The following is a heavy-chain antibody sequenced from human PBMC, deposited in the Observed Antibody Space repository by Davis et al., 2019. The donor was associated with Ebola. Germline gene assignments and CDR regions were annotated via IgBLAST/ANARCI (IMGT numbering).Heavy chain of an antibody. J-gene: IGHJ4*02. CDR3: ASHRDGYKIIDY. CDR2: INPNSGGT. V-gene: IGHV1-2*02. D-gene: IGHD5-24*01. Sequence: ASVTVSCKASGYTFTRYYMHWVRQAPGQGLEWMGWINPNSGGTNYAHKFQGRVTMTRDTSISTAYMELSRLRSDDTAVYYCASHRDGYKIIDYWGQGTLVTVSS. CDR1: GYTFTRYY.